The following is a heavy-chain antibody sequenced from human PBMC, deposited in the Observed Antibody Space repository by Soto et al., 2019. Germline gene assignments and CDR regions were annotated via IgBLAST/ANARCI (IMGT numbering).Heavy chain of an antibody. CDR2: VYPDDSDI. CDR3: AKTLVGGGALDI. J-gene: IGHJ3*02. CDR1: GYSFGNFW. Sequence: EVQLVQSGAEVKKPGESLKISCKGSGYSFGNFWIAWVRQMPGKGLEWMGIVYPDDSDIRYSPSFQGQVTISADKSVRTAFLDLSTLGASDTAIFYCAKTLVGGGALDIWGQGTVVTVSS. D-gene: IGHD1-26*01. V-gene: IGHV5-51*01.